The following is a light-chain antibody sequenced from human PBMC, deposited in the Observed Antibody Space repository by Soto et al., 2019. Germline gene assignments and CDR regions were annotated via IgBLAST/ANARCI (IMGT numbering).Light chain of an antibody. CDR1: QTISSW. J-gene: IGKJ5*01. V-gene: IGKV1-5*01. CDR3: QQFNSYPIT. Sequence: DIQMTQSPSTLSASVGDRVTITCRASQTISSWLAWYQQKPGKAPKLLIYEASNLESGVPSRFSGSGSGTEFTLTIGGLQPDDFATYYCQQFNSYPITFGQGTRLETK. CDR2: EAS.